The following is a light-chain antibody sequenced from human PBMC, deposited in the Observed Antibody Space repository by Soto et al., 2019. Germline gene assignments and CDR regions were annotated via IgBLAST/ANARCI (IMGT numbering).Light chain of an antibody. J-gene: IGKJ1*01. CDR2: GAS. V-gene: IGKV3-15*01. CDR1: QSVSSK. Sequence: EIVMTQSPATLSVSQGEGATLSCRASQSVSSKLAWYQQKPGQAPRLLIYGASTMATGSPARFSGSGSGTELNLSISSLQSEDCAVYYCQQYNSWRWTFGQGTNVEIK. CDR3: QQYNSWRWT.